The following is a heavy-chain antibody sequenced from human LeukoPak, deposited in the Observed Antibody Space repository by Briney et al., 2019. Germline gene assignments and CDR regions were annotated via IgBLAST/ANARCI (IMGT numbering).Heavy chain of an antibody. CDR1: SGSVSSITHY. CDR3: ARETLEYYDSSGYSIFDY. J-gene: IGHJ4*02. D-gene: IGHD3-22*01. Sequence: ASETLSLTCSVSSGSVSSITHYWTWIRQPPGKGLEWIGNIYYIGSANYNPSLKGRVTISVDTSKKQFSLKLTSVTAADTAKYFCARETLEYYDSSGYSIFDYWGQGTLVTVSS. CDR2: IYYIGSA. V-gene: IGHV4-61*01.